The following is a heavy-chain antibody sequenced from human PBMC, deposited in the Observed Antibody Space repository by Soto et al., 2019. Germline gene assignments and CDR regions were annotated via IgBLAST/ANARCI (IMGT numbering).Heavy chain of an antibody. CDR3: ARARRGGSGNNWFDP. V-gene: IGHV4-59*01. J-gene: IGHJ5*02. CDR2: IYYSGST. D-gene: IGHD2-15*01. CDR1: GGSISSYY. Sequence: SETLSLTCTVSGGSISSYYWSWIRQPPGKGLEWIGYIYYSGSTNYDPSLKSRVTISVDTSKNQFSLKLSSVTAADTAVYYCARARRGGSGNNWFDPWGHGTLVTVSS.